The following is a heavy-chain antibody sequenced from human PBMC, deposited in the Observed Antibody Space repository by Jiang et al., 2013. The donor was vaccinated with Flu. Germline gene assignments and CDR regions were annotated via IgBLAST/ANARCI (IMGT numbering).Heavy chain of an antibody. CDR1: GFTFSTYG. D-gene: IGHD4-17*01. Sequence: QLLESGGGVVQPGKSLRLSCAASGFTFSTYGMHWVRQAPGKGLEWVAVISYDGNNKYYADSVKGRFTISRDNSKNTLYLEMNSLRAEDTAVYSCAKLKATHGDYRWPIDYWGQGTLVTVSS. CDR3: AKLKATHGDYRWPIDY. V-gene: IGHV3-30*18. J-gene: IGHJ4*02. CDR2: ISYDGNNK.